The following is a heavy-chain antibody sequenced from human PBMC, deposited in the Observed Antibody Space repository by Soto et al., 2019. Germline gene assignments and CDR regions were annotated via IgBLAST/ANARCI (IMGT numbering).Heavy chain of an antibody. J-gene: IGHJ5*02. D-gene: IGHD4-17*01. CDR2: IYYRGST. CDR3: ARDRLRCSPRSSGSFAP. Sequence: SETPYVTWTFSSGSISIYYWNWIRRPPGQGLECVGYIYYRGSTNYNRSLKSRVTISVDTSKNQFSLKLSSVTAADTAVYHCARDRLRCSPRSSGSFAPWGNGTLVP. CDR1: SGSISIYY. V-gene: IGHV4-59*01.